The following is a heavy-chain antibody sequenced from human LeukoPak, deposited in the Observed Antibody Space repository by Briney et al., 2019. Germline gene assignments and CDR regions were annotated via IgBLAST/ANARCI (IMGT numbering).Heavy chain of an antibody. J-gene: IGHJ4*02. Sequence: GRSLRLSCGASGFTFGHYAMNSVRQAPGQGLDWVAIISYGGNNQYYADSVKGRFTTSRDNTKNTVYLQMNSLRPEDTAVYYCARAPDSSGYYYHFDYWGQGTLVTVSS. D-gene: IGHD3-22*01. CDR3: ARAPDSSGYYYHFDY. CDR2: ISYGGNNQ. CDR1: GFTFGHYA. V-gene: IGHV3-30-3*01.